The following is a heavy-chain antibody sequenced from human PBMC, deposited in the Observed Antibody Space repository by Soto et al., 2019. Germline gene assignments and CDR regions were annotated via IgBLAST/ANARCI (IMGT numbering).Heavy chain of an antibody. V-gene: IGHV4-59*08. D-gene: IGHD3-16*01. Sequence: PSETLSLTCTVSCGSVSSYYWTCIRQPPWKGLEWIGYIYYTGSTNYNPSLKSRVTISVDTSKNQLSLKLSYVTAADTDVYYCASRLPSSHTMEVWGKGTKVTVSS. CDR3: ASRLPSSHTMEV. J-gene: IGHJ6*04. CDR1: CGSVSSYY. CDR2: IYYTGST.